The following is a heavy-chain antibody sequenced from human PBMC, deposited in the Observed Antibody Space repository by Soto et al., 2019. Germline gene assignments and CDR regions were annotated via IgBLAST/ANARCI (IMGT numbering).Heavy chain of an antibody. Sequence: EAQLLESGGGLVQPGGSLRLSCAASGFTFSSYAMSWVRQAPGKGLEWVSAISGSGGSTYYADSVKGRFTISRDNSKNTLYLQMNSLRAEDTAVYYCVSGTCSSTSCYTGQLGYWGQGTLVTVSS. D-gene: IGHD2-2*02. CDR3: VSGTCSSTSCYTGQLGY. J-gene: IGHJ4*02. CDR1: GFTFSSYA. CDR2: ISGSGGST. V-gene: IGHV3-23*01.